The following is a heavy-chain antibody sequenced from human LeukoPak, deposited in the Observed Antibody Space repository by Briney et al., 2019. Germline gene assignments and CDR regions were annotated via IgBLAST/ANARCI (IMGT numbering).Heavy chain of an antibody. CDR2: IKPSGSEK. Sequence: PGGSLRLSCAASGFTFSSYSMNWVRQAPGKGLEWVANIKPSGSEKHYADSVEGRFTISRDNAKNSLYLQMNSLRAEDTAVYYCARHRSSWYQVVDYWGQGTLVTVSS. J-gene: IGHJ4*02. V-gene: IGHV3-7*01. CDR1: GFTFSSYS. D-gene: IGHD6-13*01. CDR3: ARHRSSWYQVVDY.